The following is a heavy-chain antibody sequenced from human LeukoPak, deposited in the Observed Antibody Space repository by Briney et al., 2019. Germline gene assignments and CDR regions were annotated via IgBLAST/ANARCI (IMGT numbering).Heavy chain of an antibody. Sequence: GGSLRLSCAASGFTFDDYAMHWVRHAPGQGLEWVSSISLDSGSIAYADSVKGRFTISRGNAKNSLSLLMNSLRAEDTAVYYCARDLSSRGYTYGTPAFTFDIWGQGTMVTVSS. CDR3: ARDLSSRGYTYGTPAFTFDI. D-gene: IGHD5-18*01. CDR1: GFTFDDYA. J-gene: IGHJ3*02. CDR2: ISLDSGSI. V-gene: IGHV3-9*01.